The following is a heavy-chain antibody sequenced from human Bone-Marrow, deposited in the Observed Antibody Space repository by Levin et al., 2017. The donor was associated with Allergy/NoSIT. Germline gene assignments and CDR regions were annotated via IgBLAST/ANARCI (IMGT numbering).Heavy chain of an antibody. D-gene: IGHD1-26*01. J-gene: IGHJ3*02. Sequence: ASVKVSCKGSGYSFTSYWIAWVRQMPGKGLEWMGIIYPGESDTRYRPSFQGQVTISADKSISTAYLQWSSLKASDTAMYYCARKKWPSGRYDYDAFDIWGQGTMVTVSS. CDR3: ARKKWPSGRYDYDAFDI. CDR1: GYSFTSYW. CDR2: IYPGESDT. V-gene: IGHV5-51*01.